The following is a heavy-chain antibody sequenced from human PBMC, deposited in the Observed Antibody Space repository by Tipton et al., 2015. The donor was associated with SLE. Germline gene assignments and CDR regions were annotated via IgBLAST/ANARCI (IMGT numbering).Heavy chain of an antibody. Sequence: GSLRLSCAASGFTFANAWMSWVRQAPGKGLEWVGRIKSEADGGTTYYAAPVRGRFTISRDNSKNTLYLQMNSLRAEDTAVYYCAKRADPGAFDIWGQGTMVTVSS. V-gene: IGHV3-15*01. D-gene: IGHD6-25*01. CDR2: IKSEADGGTT. CDR3: AKRADPGAFDI. CDR1: GFTFANAW. J-gene: IGHJ3*02.